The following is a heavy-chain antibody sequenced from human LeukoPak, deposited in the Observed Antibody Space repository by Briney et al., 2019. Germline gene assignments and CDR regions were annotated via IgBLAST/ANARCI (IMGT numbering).Heavy chain of an antibody. CDR2: IIPIFGTA. CDR1: GVTFSSNA. CDR3: AANPAGCSSTSCYRPIGLYYYYYYMDV. D-gene: IGHD2-2*02. Sequence: SVKVSCEASGVTFSSNAISWVRQAPGQGLEWMGGIIPIFGTANYAQKFQGRVTITADESTSTAYMELSSLRSEDTAVYYCAANPAGCSSTSCYRPIGLYYYYYYMDVWGKGTTVTVSS. V-gene: IGHV1-69*01. J-gene: IGHJ6*03.